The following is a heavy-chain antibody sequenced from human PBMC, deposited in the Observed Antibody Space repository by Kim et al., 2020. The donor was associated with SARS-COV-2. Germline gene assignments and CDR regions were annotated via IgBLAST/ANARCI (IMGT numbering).Heavy chain of an antibody. CDR3: ARGGVRPAADRFDP. J-gene: IGHJ5*02. CDR2: ISSSSSYI. CDR1: GFTFSSYS. V-gene: IGHV3-21*01. Sequence: GGSLRLSCAASGFTFSSYSMNWVRQAPGKGLEWVSSISSSSSYIYYADSVKGRFTISRDNAKNSLYLQMNSLRAEDTAVYYCARGGVRPAADRFDPWGQGTLVTVSS. D-gene: IGHD2-2*01.